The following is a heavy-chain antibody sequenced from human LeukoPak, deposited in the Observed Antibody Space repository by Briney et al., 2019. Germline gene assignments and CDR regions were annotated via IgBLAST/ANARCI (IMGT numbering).Heavy chain of an antibody. Sequence: ASVKVSCKASGYTFTGYYMHWVRQAPGQGLEWMGWINPNSGGTNYAQKFQGRVTMTRDTSISTAYMELSRLRSDDTAVYYCARGNSGFYWLHYYYYYMDVWGKGTTVTISS. J-gene: IGHJ6*03. D-gene: IGHD3-22*01. CDR2: INPNSGGT. V-gene: IGHV1-2*02. CDR3: ARGNSGFYWLHYYYYYMDV. CDR1: GYTFTGYY.